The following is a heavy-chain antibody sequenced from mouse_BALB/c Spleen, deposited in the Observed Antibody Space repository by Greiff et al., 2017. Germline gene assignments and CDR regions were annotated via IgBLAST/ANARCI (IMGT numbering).Heavy chain of an antibody. CDR3: AISELGGPYAMDY. CDR2: IYPGNVNT. CDR1: GYTFTSYY. V-gene: IGHV1S56*01. D-gene: IGHD4-1*01. Sequence: QVQLKQSGPELVKPGASVRISCKASGYTFTSYYIHWVKQRPGQGLEWIGWIYPGNVNTKYNEKFKGKATLTADKSSSTAYMQLSSLTSEDSAVYFCAISELGGPYAMDYWGQGTSVTVSS. J-gene: IGHJ4*01.